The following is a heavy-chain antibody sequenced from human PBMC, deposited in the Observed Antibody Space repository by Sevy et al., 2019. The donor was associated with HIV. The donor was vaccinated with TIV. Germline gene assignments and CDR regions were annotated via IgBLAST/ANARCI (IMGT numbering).Heavy chain of an antibody. CDR1: GFAPSTYG. D-gene: IGHD2-8*01. CDR2: IGYDGSNK. CDR3: ARDPRMYGDYLLAYFDY. Sequence: EGSLRLSCAASGFAPSTYGMHWVRQAPGKGLEWVAVIGYDGSNKYYADSVKGRFSISRDNSRNTLFLQMDSLRAEDTAVYYCARDPRMYGDYLLAYFDYWGQGTLVTVSS. V-gene: IGHV3-33*01. J-gene: IGHJ4*02.